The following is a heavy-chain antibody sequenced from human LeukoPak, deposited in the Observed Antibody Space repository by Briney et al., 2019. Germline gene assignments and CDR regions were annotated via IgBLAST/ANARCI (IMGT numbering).Heavy chain of an antibody. J-gene: IGHJ4*02. Sequence: GGSLRLSCAASGFIFNKHAMSWVRQAPGKGLEWVSGLSGSGSSTDYADSVKGRFTVSRDNSKNTLFLQMNSLRAEDTAVYYCAREGFGYYFDYWGQGTLVTVSS. CDR3: AREGFGYYFDY. CDR1: GFIFNKHA. V-gene: IGHV3-23*01. D-gene: IGHD3-10*01. CDR2: LSGSGSST.